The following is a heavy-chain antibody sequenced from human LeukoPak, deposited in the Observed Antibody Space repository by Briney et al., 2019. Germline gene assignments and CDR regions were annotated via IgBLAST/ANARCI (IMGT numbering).Heavy chain of an antibody. J-gene: IGHJ4*02. CDR2: IKPDGSVK. CDR3: ARDEQWPYYDY. D-gene: IGHD6-19*01. CDR1: GFPFSTYW. V-gene: IGHV3-7*01. Sequence: GGSLRLSCAASGFPFSTYWMSWVRQAPGKGLEWVANIKPDGSVKHYVDSVAGRFIISRDNAKNLLYLQMNSLRADDTAVNYCARDEQWPYYDYWGQGTLVTVSS.